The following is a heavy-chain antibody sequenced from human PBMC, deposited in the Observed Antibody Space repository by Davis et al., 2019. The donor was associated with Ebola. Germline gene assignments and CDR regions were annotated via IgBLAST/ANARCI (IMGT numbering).Heavy chain of an antibody. Sequence: MPSETLSLTCTVSGGSISSYYWSWIRQPPGKGPEWIGYIYYSGSTNYNPSLKSRVTISVDTSKNQFSLKLSSVTAADTAVYYCARVRLYDFWSGYFARLDAFDIWGQGTVVTVSS. D-gene: IGHD3-3*01. CDR3: ARVRLYDFWSGYFARLDAFDI. CDR2: IYYSGST. V-gene: IGHV4-59*01. CDR1: GGSISSYY. J-gene: IGHJ3*02.